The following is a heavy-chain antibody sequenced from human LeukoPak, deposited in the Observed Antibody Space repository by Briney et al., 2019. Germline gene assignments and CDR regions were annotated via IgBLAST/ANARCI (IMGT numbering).Heavy chain of an antibody. J-gene: IGHJ4*02. CDR3: ARGDFIAAAGFDY. D-gene: IGHD6-13*01. V-gene: IGHV3-30*04. CDR2: ISYDGSNK. Sequence: PGGSLRLSCAASGFTFSSYAMHWVRQAPGKGLEWVAVISYDGSNKYYADSVKGRFTISRDNSKNTLYLQMNSLRAEDTAVYYCARGDFIAAAGFDYWGQGTLVTVSS. CDR1: GFTFSSYA.